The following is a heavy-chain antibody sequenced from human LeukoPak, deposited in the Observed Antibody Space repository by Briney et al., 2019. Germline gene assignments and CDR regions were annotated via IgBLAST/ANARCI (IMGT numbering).Heavy chain of an antibody. CDR1: GGSISSHY. V-gene: IGHV4-59*11. CDR2: IYYSGST. D-gene: IGHD4-23*01. J-gene: IGHJ3*02. CDR3: ARDDYGGNSDDAFDI. Sequence: SETLSLTCTVSGGSISSHYWSWIRQPPGKGLEWIGYIYYSGSTNYNPSLKSRVTISVDTSKNQFSLKLSSVTAADTAVYYCARDDYGGNSDDAFDIWGQGTMVTVSS.